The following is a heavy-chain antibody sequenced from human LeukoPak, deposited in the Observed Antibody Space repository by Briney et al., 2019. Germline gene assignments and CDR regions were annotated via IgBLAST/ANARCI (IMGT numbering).Heavy chain of an antibody. CDR1: GYTFTRHY. D-gene: IGHD5-24*01. Sequence: ASVKVSCKSSGYTFTRHYLHWVRQAPGQGLEWVGLINPTGTSSWSAQKFQGRVTLTRDMSTGTDYMELSSLRSEDTAVYYCAGDNSPQDMAWWFDPWGQGTLVIVSS. CDR3: AGDNSPQDMAWWFDP. CDR2: INPTGTSS. V-gene: IGHV1-46*01. J-gene: IGHJ5*02.